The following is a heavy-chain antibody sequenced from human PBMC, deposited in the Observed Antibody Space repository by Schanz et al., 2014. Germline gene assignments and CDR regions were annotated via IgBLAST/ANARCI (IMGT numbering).Heavy chain of an antibody. V-gene: IGHV3-23*04. J-gene: IGHJ3*02. D-gene: IGHD6-19*01. CDR2: ISGSGGDT. Sequence: VQLVESGGGVVQPGGSLRLSCAASGFTFSSYAMSWVRQAPGKGLEWVSAISGSGGDTYYADSVKGRFTISRDNSKNTVYLQMNSLRAEDTALYFCATDYSGGGCHIWGQGTMVTVSS. CDR1: GFTFSSYA. CDR3: ATDYSGGGCHI.